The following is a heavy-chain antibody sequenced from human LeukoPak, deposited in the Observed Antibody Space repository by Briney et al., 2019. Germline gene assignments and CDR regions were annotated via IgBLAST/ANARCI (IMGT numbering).Heavy chain of an antibody. CDR3: ARENSNSWYLDY. V-gene: IGHV4-59*01. D-gene: IGHD6-13*01. Sequence: SETLSLTCTVSGVSISTYYWSWIRQPPGKGLEWIGYIYNSGSTNYNPSLKSRVNISVDTSKNQFSLKLSSVTAADTAVYYCARENSNSWYLDYWGQGTLVTVSS. J-gene: IGHJ4*02. CDR1: GVSISTYY. CDR2: IYNSGST.